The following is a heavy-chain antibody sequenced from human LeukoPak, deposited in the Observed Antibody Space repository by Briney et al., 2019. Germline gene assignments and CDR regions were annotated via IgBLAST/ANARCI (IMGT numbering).Heavy chain of an antibody. D-gene: IGHD4-17*01. V-gene: IGHV1-18*01. CDR1: GYTFTSYG. CDR3: ARAIDYGDYGMGFDY. J-gene: IGHJ4*02. Sequence: ASVKVSCKASGYTFTSYGISWVRQAPGQGLEWMGWISAYNGNTNYAQKLQGRVTMTTDTSTSTAYMELRSLRSDDTAVYYCARAIDYGDYGMGFDYWGQGTLVTVSS. CDR2: ISAYNGNT.